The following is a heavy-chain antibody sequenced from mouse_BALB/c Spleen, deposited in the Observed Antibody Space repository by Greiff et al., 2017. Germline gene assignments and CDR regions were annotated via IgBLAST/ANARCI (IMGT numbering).Heavy chain of an antibody. CDR2: ISSGGGNT. CDR1: GFTFSSYT. V-gene: IGHV5-9*03. CDR3: ARGGVDY. J-gene: IGHJ2*01. Sequence: EVMLVESGGGLVKPGGSLKLSCAVSGFTFSSYTMSWVRQTPEKRLEWVATISSGGGNTYYPVSVKGRFTISRDNAKNNLYLQMSSLRSEDTALCSCARGGVDYWGQGTTLTVSA.